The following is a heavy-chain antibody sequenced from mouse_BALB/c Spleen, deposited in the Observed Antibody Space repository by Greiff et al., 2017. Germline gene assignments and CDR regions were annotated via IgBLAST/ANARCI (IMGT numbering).Heavy chain of an antibody. D-gene: IGHD2-4*01. Sequence: DVMLVESGGGLVQPGGSLKLSCAASGFTFSSYTMSWVRQTPEKRLEWVAYISDGGSYTYYPDSVKGRFTISRDNAKNNLYLQMSSLKSEDTAMYYCARVSMITKAMDYWGQGTSVTVSS. V-gene: IGHV5-6-4*01. CDR3: ARVSMITKAMDY. CDR1: GFTFSSYT. CDR2: ISDGGSYT. J-gene: IGHJ4*01.